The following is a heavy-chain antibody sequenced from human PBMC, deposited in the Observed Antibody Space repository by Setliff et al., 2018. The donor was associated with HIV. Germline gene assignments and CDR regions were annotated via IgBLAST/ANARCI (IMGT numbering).Heavy chain of an antibody. V-gene: IGHV1-8*03. CDR2: MNPNTGNT. CDR3: ATVSYGSGRYLLRPYYYMDV. CDR1: GYTFTSYG. J-gene: IGHJ6*03. Sequence: ASVKVSCKASGYTFTSYGISWVRQAPGQGLEWMGWMNPNTGNTGYAQKFQGRVSITRSTSINTAYMELSTLTSEDTAVYYCATVSYGSGRYLLRPYYYMDVWGKGTTVTVSS. D-gene: IGHD3-10*01.